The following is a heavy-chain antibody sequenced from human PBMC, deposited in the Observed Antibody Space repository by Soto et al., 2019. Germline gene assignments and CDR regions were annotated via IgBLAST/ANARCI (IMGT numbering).Heavy chain of an antibody. CDR2: ISAYSGST. Sequence: QVKLVQSGAEVKKPGASVKVSCKASGYTFTSYGISWVRQAPGQGLEWMGWISAYSGSTKYAQKLQDRVTMTTDTSTNRAYMELRSLRSDDTAIYYCARGPPASFSGGNCYSHYFDYWGQGTLVTVSS. CDR3: ARGPPASFSGGNCYSHYFDY. D-gene: IGHD2-15*01. CDR1: GYTFTSYG. V-gene: IGHV1-18*01. J-gene: IGHJ4*02.